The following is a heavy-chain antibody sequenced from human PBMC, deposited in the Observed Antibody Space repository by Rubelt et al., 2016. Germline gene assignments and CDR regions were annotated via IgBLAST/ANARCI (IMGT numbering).Heavy chain of an antibody. J-gene: IGHJ4*02. CDR1: GGSFSGFY. CDR3: ARGGTNIASRPNFDW. Sequence: QVQLQQWGAGLLRPSETLSLTCAVYGGSFSGFYWSWIRQSPGKGLEWIGEINHSGFANYNPSLKSRVTMSVDTSKNQFCLKVNFVTAADTAVYYCARGGTNIASRPNFDWWGQGTLVTVSS. CDR2: INHSGFA. D-gene: IGHD2/OR15-2a*01. V-gene: IGHV4-34*01.